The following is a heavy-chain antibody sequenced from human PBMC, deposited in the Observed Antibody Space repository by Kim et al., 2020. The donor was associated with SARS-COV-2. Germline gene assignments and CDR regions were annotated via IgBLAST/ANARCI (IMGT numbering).Heavy chain of an antibody. CDR1: GFTFDDYD. CDR2: ISRKGGEI. CDR3: VRGQQWLIKN. V-gene: IGHV3-43*02. J-gene: IGHJ4*02. D-gene: IGHD6-19*01. Sequence: GGSLRLSCAASGFTFDDYDIQWVRQVPGKGLEWVSLISRKGGEIKNADSVKGRFTISRDNSKKSVYLQMNSLRSEDTALYYCVRGQQWLIKNWGQGTQVTVSS.